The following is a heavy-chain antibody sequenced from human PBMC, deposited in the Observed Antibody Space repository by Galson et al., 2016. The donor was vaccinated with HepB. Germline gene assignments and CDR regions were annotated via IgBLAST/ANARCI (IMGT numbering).Heavy chain of an antibody. J-gene: IGHJ5*02. CDR3: ARHLKIQLWLRGNWFDP. D-gene: IGHD5-18*01. Sequence: ETLSLTCAVSGGSFSAYYWGWVRQPPGKGLEWIGSIYYSGSTYYNPSLKSRVTISVDTSKNQFSLKLSSVTAADTAVYYCARHLKIQLWLRGNWFDPWGQGTLVTVSS. CDR1: GGSFSAYY. V-gene: IGHV4-39*01. CDR2: IYYSGST.